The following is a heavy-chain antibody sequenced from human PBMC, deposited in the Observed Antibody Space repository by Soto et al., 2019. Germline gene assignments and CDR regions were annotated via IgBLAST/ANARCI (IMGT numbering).Heavy chain of an antibody. J-gene: IGHJ6*02. CDR3: VSVEGTPTVTGDYYYYAADA. CDR1: ARTITYYH. V-gene: IGHV4-59*12. D-gene: IGHD4-17*01. CDR2: IFDGGSA. Sequence: SATLSLPWTVAARTITYYHWSWIRRAPGERVGWLGYIFDGGSANYNPSLKSRVSFSLDKSQNQLSLKLTSVTGADTAIYYCVSVEGTPTVTGDYYYYAADAWGQGTAVAVSS.